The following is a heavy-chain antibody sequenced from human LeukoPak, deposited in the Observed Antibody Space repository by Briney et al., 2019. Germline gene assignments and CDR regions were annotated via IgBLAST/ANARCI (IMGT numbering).Heavy chain of an antibody. V-gene: IGHV4-59*01. CDR3: ASYVPVLAATRGWFDP. CDR1: GGSISSYY. Sequence: SETLCLTCTASGGSISSYYWSWIRQPPGKGLEWIGYINYSRSTNYNPSLKSRVTIPVDTSKNQFSLKLSSVTAADTAVYYCASYVPVLAATRGWFDPWGQGTLVTVSS. J-gene: IGHJ5*02. D-gene: IGHD2-15*01. CDR2: INYSRST.